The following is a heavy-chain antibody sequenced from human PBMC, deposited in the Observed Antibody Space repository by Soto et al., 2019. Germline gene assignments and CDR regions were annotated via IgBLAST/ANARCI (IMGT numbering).Heavy chain of an antibody. CDR2: IYSGGST. CDR1: GFTVSSNY. Sequence: EVQLVESGGGLVQPGGSLRLSCAASGFTVSSNYMSWVRQAPGKGLEWVSVIYSGGSTYYADSVKGRFTISRVNSKNTLYLQMNSLRAEDTAVYYCARSHDYYGSGSQWYFDLWGRGTLVTVSS. J-gene: IGHJ2*01. CDR3: ARSHDYYGSGSQWYFDL. V-gene: IGHV3-66*01. D-gene: IGHD3-10*01.